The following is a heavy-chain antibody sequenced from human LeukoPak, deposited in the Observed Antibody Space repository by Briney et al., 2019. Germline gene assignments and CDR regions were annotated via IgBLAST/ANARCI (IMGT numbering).Heavy chain of an antibody. Sequence: SETLSLTCAVYGGSFSGYYWSWIRQPPGKGLEWIGEINHGGSTNYNPSLKSRATISVDTSKNQFSLKLSSVTAADTAVYYCARGGWGYYDSSGYCDYWGQGTLVTVSS. J-gene: IGHJ4*02. CDR3: ARGGWGYYDSSGYCDY. CDR1: GGSFSGYY. D-gene: IGHD3-22*01. CDR2: INHGGST. V-gene: IGHV4-34*01.